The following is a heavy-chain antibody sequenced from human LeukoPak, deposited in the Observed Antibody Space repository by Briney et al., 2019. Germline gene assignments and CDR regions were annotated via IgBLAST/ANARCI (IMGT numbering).Heavy chain of an antibody. J-gene: IGHJ4*02. CDR2: IYGGGNT. Sequence: GGSLRLSCAASGFTVSSNYMSWVRQAPGKGLEWVSVIYGGGNTYYADSVKGRFTISRDNSKNTVFLQTNSLRAEDTAVYYCARDGLDSSGYYHPFDYWGQGTLVTVSS. CDR3: ARDGLDSSGYYHPFDY. V-gene: IGHV3-53*01. D-gene: IGHD3-22*01. CDR1: GFTVSSNY.